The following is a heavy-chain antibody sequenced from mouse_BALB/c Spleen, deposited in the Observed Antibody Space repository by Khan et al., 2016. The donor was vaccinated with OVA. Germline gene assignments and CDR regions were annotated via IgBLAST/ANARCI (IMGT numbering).Heavy chain of an antibody. CDR2: INPSNGRT. CDR1: GYTFTSYW. CDR3: ARQITTVVATDYFDY. Sequence: QVQLQQSGAELVKPGASVKLSCKASGYTFTSYWMHWVKQRPGQGLEWIGEINPSNGRTNYNEKFKSKATLTVDKSSSTAYMQLSSLTSEDSAVYYCARQITTVVATDYFDYWGQGTTLTVSS. D-gene: IGHD1-1*01. J-gene: IGHJ2*01. V-gene: IGHV1S81*02.